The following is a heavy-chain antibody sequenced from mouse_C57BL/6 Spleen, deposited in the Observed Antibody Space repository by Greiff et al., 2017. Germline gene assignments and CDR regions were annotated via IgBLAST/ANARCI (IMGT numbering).Heavy chain of an antibody. CDR2: ILPGSGST. CDR3: ARNYDGFAY. V-gene: IGHV1-9*01. D-gene: IGHD2-4*01. J-gene: IGHJ3*01. Sequence: QVQLKESGAELMKPGASVKLSCKATGYTFTGYWIEWVKQRPGHGLEWIGEILPGSGSTNDNEKFKGKATFTADTSSNTAYLQLSSLTTEDSAIYYCARNYDGFAYWGQGTLVTVSA. CDR1: GYTFTGYW.